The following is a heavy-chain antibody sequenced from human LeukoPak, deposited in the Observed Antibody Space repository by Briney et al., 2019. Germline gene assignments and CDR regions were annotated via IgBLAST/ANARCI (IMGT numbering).Heavy chain of an antibody. V-gene: IGHV4-59*08. CDR3: ARLSYYYDSSGPGREYNWFDP. CDR1: GGSISTYY. D-gene: IGHD3-22*01. J-gene: IGHJ5*02. Sequence: SETLSLTCTVSGGSISTYYWSWIRQPPGKGLEWIGYIYYSGSTNYNPSLKSRVTISVDTSKNQFSLKLSSVTAADTAVYYCARLSYYYDSSGPGREYNWFDPWGQGTLVTVSS. CDR2: IYYSGST.